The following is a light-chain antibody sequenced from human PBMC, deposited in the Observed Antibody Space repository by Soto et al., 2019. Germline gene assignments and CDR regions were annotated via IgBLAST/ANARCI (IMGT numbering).Light chain of an antibody. CDR2: GSS. CDR1: QRISISY. CDR3: QQYGGSPWT. Sequence: EVGLTQSPCTLSVSPGEGATLSFWASQRISISYLAWYQQKPGQAPRLLIYGSSTRATGIPDRFSGSGSETDFTLTISRLEPEDFAVYYCQQYGGSPWTFGQGTKV. J-gene: IGKJ1*01. V-gene: IGKV3-20*01.